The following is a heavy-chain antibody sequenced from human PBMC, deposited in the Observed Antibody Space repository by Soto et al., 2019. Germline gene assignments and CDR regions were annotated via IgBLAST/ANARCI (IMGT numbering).Heavy chain of an antibody. V-gene: IGHV2-5*02. CDR2: IYWDDDK. Sequence: QITLKESGPSLVKPTQTLTLTCTFSGFSLTTTGVGVVWIRQPPGKALEWLALIYWDDDKHYSPSLSSRLTVTKDSTKNQVVLTLTNVHPADTGPYFCAHVGGFEQWLSGVDHWGQGNLVSVPS. J-gene: IGHJ4*02. D-gene: IGHD6-19*01. CDR1: GFSLTTTGVG. CDR3: AHVGGFEQWLSGVDH.